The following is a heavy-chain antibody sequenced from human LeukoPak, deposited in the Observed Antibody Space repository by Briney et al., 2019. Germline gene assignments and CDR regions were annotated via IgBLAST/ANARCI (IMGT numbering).Heavy chain of an antibody. CDR1: GYTFTSYG. Sequence: ASVKVSCKASGYTFTSYGISWVRQAPGQGLEWMGWISAYNGNTNYAQKLQGRVTMTTDTSTSTAYMELRSLRSDDTAVYYCARDLSSSWYEEFDYWGQGTLVTVSS. V-gene: IGHV1-18*01. J-gene: IGHJ4*02. CDR2: ISAYNGNT. D-gene: IGHD6-13*01. CDR3: ARDLSSSWYEEFDY.